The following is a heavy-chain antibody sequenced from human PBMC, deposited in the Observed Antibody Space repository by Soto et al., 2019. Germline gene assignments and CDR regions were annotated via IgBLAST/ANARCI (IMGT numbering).Heavy chain of an antibody. D-gene: IGHD1-20*01. J-gene: IGHJ2*01. CDR3: ARHPRITRGWHFDL. CDR2: IFHSGDT. V-gene: IGHV4-31*02. CDR1: GASIDTSDYY. Sequence: QVQLQESGPGLVQPSQTLSLACIVSGASIDTSDYYWSWIRQQPGKGLEWIGYIFHSGDTYYNPSLTSRLAFSVDTSKNQFSLSLTSVTVADTAMYFCARHPRITRGWHFDLWGRGTLVTVSS.